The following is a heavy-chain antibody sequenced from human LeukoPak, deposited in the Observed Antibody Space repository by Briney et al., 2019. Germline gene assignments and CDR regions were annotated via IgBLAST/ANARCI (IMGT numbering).Heavy chain of an antibody. Sequence: SSQTLSLTCTVSGGSISSGDYYWSWIRQHPGKGLEWIGYIYYSGSTYYNPSLKSRVTISVDTSKNQFSLKLSSVTAADTAVYYCARVSGGSYTKFDYWGQGTLVTVSS. V-gene: IGHV4-31*03. CDR3: ARVSGGSYTKFDY. CDR2: IYYSGST. J-gene: IGHJ4*02. D-gene: IGHD2-15*01. CDR1: GGSISSGDYY.